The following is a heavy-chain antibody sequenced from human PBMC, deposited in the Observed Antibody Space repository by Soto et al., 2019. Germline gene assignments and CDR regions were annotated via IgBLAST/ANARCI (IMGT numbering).Heavy chain of an antibody. CDR3: ARSLGQYCSSTSCNSAGAFDI. J-gene: IGHJ3*02. D-gene: IGHD2-2*01. V-gene: IGHV4-4*02. Sequence: SETLSLTCAVSSGSISSSNCWSWVRQPPGKGLEWIGEIYHSGSTNYNPSLKSRVTISVDKSKNQFSLKLSSVTAADTAVYYCARSLGQYCSSTSCNSAGAFDIWGQGTLVTVSS. CDR1: SGSISSSNC. CDR2: IYHSGST.